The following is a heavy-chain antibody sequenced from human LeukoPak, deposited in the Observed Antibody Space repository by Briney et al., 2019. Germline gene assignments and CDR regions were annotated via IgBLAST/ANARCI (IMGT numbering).Heavy chain of an antibody. V-gene: IGHV3-48*03. CDR1: GFTFSSYE. CDR3: AKDERVGSSWLFDY. D-gene: IGHD6-13*01. Sequence: GGSLRLSCAASGFTFSSYEMNWVRQAPGKGLEWVSYISSSGSTIYYADSVKGRFTISRDNAKNSLYLQMNSLRAEDTAVYYCAKDERVGSSWLFDYWGQGTLVTVSS. J-gene: IGHJ4*02. CDR2: ISSSGSTI.